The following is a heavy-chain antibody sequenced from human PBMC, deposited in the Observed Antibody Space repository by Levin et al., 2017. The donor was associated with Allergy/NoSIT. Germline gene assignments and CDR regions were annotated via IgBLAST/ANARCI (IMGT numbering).Heavy chain of an antibody. CDR1: GFTFSSYG. CDR2: IWYDGSNK. D-gene: IGHD2-21*02. V-gene: IGHV3-33*01. J-gene: IGHJ1*01. CDR3: ASGAGGDPEYFQH. Sequence: PGGSLRLSCAASGFTFSSYGMHWVRQAPGKGLEWVAVIWYDGSNKYYADSVKGRFTISRDNSKNTLYLQMNSLRAEDTAVYYCASGAGGDPEYFQHWGQGTLVTVSS.